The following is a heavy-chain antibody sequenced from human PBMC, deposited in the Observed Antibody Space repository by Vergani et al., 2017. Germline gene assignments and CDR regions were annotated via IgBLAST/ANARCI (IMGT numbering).Heavy chain of an antibody. D-gene: IGHD2-8*01. V-gene: IGHV1-69*11. CDR2: IIPILGTA. Sequence: QVQLVQSGAEVKKPGSSVKVSCKASGGTVSSYGISWVRQAPGQGLEWMGRIIPILGTANYAQKFQGRVTITADESTSTAYMELSSLRSEDTAVYYCARDRVVLMVYAIPTNDAFDIWGQGTMVTVSS. CDR3: ARDRVVLMVYAIPTNDAFDI. CDR1: GGTVSSYG. J-gene: IGHJ3*02.